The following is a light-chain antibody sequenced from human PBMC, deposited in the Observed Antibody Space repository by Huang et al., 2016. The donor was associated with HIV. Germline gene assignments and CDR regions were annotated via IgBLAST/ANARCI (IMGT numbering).Light chain of an antibody. J-gene: IGKJ5*01. CDR1: QNINSAY. CDR3: QQYDTSPLT. V-gene: IGKV3-20*01. CDR2: GAS. Sequence: DIVLTQSPGTLSLSPGERATLSCRVSQNINSAYLAWYQQKPGQAPSLLIYGASNRATGVPDRLSGSGSGKDFTLTINRLEPDDFAVFYCQQYDTSPLTFGQGTRLEIK.